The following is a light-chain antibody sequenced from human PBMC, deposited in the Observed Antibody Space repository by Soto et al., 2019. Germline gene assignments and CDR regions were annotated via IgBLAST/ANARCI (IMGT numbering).Light chain of an antibody. Sequence: EIVLTQSPATLSLSPGERVTLSCRATQSVTYNLAWYQQKPGQAPRLLIYGASTRATGIPARFSGRGSGTEFTLTITSLQSEDFAVYYCQQYNDWLWTFGQGTKVDI. J-gene: IGKJ1*01. V-gene: IGKV3-15*01. CDR3: QQYNDWLWT. CDR1: QSVTYN. CDR2: GAS.